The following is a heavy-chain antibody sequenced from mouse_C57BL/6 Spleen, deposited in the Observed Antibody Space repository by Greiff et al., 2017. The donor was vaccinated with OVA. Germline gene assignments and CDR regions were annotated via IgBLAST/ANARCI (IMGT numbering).Heavy chain of an antibody. CDR1: GYSFTGYF. CDR2: LNPYNGDT. V-gene: IGHV1-20*01. D-gene: IGHD1-1*01. CDR3: ARYGNFYAMDY. Sequence: EVQLQQSGPELVKPGDSVKISCKASGYSFTGYFLNWVMQSHGKSLEWIGRLNPYNGDTFYNQKFKGKATLPVDKSDSTAHMELRSLTSEDSAVYYCARYGNFYAMDYWGQGTPVTVSS. J-gene: IGHJ4*01.